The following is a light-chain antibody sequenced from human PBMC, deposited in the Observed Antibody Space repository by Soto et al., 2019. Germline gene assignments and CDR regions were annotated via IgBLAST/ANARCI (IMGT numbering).Light chain of an antibody. V-gene: IGKV3-11*01. J-gene: IGKJ5*01. CDR3: QQRSAGVT. Sequence: EVVLPQSPGTLSLSPGARASLSCRASQSVSRNLAWYQHKPCHAPRLLIYDASNRATATPPRCSGSGSGTDFTLTISSLEPEDFAVYYRQQRSAGVTVGQGTRLEIK. CDR2: DAS. CDR1: QSVSRN.